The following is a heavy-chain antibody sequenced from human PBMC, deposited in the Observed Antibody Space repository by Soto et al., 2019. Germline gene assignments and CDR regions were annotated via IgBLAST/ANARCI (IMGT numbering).Heavy chain of an antibody. CDR2: INGGNGNT. Sequence: GSVKVSCKASGYTFTSYTMHWVRQAPGQRLEWMGWINGGNGNTKYSQKFQGRVTFTRDTSASTAYMELSSLRSEDTAVYYCTRLETDYWGQGTLVTVSS. V-gene: IGHV1-3*01. J-gene: IGHJ4*02. CDR3: TRLETDY. CDR1: GYTFTSYT.